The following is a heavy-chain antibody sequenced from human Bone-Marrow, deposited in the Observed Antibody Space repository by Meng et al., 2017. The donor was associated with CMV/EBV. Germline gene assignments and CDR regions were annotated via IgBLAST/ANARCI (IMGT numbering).Heavy chain of an antibody. Sequence: GESLKISCAASGFTVSSNYMSWVRQAPGKGLEWVSVIYSGGSSTYYADSVKGRFTISRDNSKNTLYLQMNSLRAEDTAVYYCAKESFLRFWVTGMSYGMDVWGQGTTVTVSS. V-gene: IGHV3-23*03. CDR2: IYSGGSST. CDR3: AKESFLRFWVTGMSYGMDV. D-gene: IGHD3-3*01. J-gene: IGHJ6*02. CDR1: GFTVSSNY.